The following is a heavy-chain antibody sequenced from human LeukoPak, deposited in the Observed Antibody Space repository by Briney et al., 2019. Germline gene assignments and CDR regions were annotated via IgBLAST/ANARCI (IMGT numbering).Heavy chain of an antibody. CDR3: ARLWGMASGWYLD. D-gene: IGHD6-19*01. V-gene: IGHV1-2*02. CDR2: INPYSGDT. Sequence: ASVKVSCKGSGYTFTNNYIHWVRQAPGQGLEWRGWINPYSGDTKYAQKFQGRITMTRDTSISTAYMELRRLRSDDTAVYYCARLWGMASGWYLDWGQGALVIVSS. CDR1: GYTFTNNY. J-gene: IGHJ4*02.